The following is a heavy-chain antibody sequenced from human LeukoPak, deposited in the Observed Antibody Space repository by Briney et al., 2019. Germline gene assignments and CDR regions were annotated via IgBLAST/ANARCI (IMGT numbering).Heavy chain of an antibody. CDR1: GGSISSYY. CDR2: IFYSGST. Sequence: SETLSLTCTVSGGSISSYYWSWIRQLPGKGLEWIGYIFYSGSTNYNPSLKSRVTISVDTSKNQFSLKLSSVTAADTAVYYCARDRTFSGLNYYYMDVWGKGATVTISS. CDR3: ARDRTFSGLNYYYMDV. V-gene: IGHV4-59*12. D-gene: IGHD2/OR15-2a*01. J-gene: IGHJ6*03.